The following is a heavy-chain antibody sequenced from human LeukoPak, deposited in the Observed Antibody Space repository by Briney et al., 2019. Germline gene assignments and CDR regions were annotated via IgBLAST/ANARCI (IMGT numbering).Heavy chain of an antibody. J-gene: IGHJ6*03. CDR3: ARDAGIAAAGTRAYYYYYYMDV. Sequence: PSETLSLTCTLSGGSISTYYWSWVRQPPGKGLEWIGYIYYTGSTDYNPSLKSRVTMSVDTSKNQFSLKLSSVTAADTAVYSCARDAGIAAAGTRAYYYYYYMDVWGKGTTVTVSS. CDR2: IYYTGST. D-gene: IGHD6-13*01. CDR1: GGSISTYY. V-gene: IGHV4-59*01.